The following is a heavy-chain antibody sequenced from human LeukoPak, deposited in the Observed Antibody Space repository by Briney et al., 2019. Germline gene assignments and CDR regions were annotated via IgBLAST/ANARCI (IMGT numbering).Heavy chain of an antibody. CDR3: AKDSGGLYWSGGSCYYYDY. Sequence: GRSLRLSCAAPGFTFDDYALHQVRQAPGKRLPSVSGISCNSASIGYVDSGKGRFTISRDNAKNSLYLQMNSLRAEDTALYYCAKDSGGLYWSGGSCYYYDYWGQGTLVTVSS. CDR1: GFTFDDYA. D-gene: IGHD2-15*01. J-gene: IGHJ4*02. V-gene: IGHV3-9*01. CDR2: ISCNSASI.